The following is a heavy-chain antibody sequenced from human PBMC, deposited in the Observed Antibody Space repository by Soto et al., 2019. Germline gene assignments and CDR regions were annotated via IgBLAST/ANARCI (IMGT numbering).Heavy chain of an antibody. Sequence: QVQLVDSGGGEVQPGRSLTISCAASGFPFSTYGMHWVRQTPGKGLGWVAVISYVGTNKFYSDSVKGRFTISRDNFKNTLTLQMNSLRADDTAVYSCAKDLQSYGDYDYYCYGMDVWGLGTRVTVSS. CDR2: ISYVGTNK. CDR3: AKDLQSYGDYDYYCYGMDV. V-gene: IGHV3-30*18. D-gene: IGHD4-17*01. J-gene: IGHJ6*02. CDR1: GFPFSTYG.